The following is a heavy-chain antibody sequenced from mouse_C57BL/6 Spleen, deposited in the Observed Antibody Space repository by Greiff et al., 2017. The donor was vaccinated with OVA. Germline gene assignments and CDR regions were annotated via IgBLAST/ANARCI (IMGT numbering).Heavy chain of an antibody. CDR3: AKMTTVVATGYYIDD. V-gene: IGHV1-81*01. J-gene: IGHJ2*01. CDR2: IYPRSGNT. Sequence: QVQLKQSGAELARPGASVKLSCKASGYTFTSYGISWVKQRTGQGLEWIGEIYPRSGNTYYNEKFKGKATLTADKSSSTAYMELRSLTSEDSTFYFGAKMTTVVATGYYIDDWGQGTTLTVSS. CDR1: GYTFTSYG. D-gene: IGHD1-1*01.